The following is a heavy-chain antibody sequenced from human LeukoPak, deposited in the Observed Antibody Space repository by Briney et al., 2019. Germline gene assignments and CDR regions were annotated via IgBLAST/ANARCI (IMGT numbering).Heavy chain of an antibody. CDR1: GGTFSSYA. D-gene: IGHD5-24*01. Sequence: GASVKFSCKASGGTFSSYAISWVRQAPGQGLEWMGGIIPIFGTANYAQKFQGRVTITADESTSTAYMELSSLRSEDTAVYYCARDFDKDGYNYFDYWGQGTLVTVSS. V-gene: IGHV1-69*13. CDR3: ARDFDKDGYNYFDY. CDR2: IIPIFGTA. J-gene: IGHJ4*02.